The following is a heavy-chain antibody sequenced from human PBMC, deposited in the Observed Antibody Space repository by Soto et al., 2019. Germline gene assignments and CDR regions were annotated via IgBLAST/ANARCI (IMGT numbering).Heavy chain of an antibody. D-gene: IGHD6-13*01. J-gene: IGHJ6*02. V-gene: IGHV4-39*01. CDR2: IYYSGST. Sequence: SETLCLTCTVSGGSISSSSYYVGWIRQPPGKGLEWIGSIYYSGSTYYNPSLKSRVTISVDTSKNQFSLKLSSVTAADTAVYYCARAATSRAAAGIIYYYGMDVWGQGTTVTVSS. CDR3: ARAATSRAAAGIIYYYGMDV. CDR1: GGSISSSSYY.